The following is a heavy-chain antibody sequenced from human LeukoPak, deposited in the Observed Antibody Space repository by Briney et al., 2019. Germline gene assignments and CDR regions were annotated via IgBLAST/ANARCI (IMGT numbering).Heavy chain of an antibody. CDR1: GGSISSGGYS. V-gene: IGHV4-30-2*01. CDR3: ARMRHSGYFDY. D-gene: IGHD3-10*01. CDR2: IYHSGST. Sequence: SETLSLTCAVSGGSISSGGYSWSWIRQPPGKGLEWIGYIYHSGSTYYNPSLKSRVTISVDRSKNQFSLKLSSVTAADTAVYYCARMRHSGYFDYWGQGTLVTVSS. J-gene: IGHJ4*02.